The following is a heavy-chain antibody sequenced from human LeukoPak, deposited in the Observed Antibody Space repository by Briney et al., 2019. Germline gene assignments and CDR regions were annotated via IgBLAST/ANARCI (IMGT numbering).Heavy chain of an antibody. J-gene: IGHJ4*02. D-gene: IGHD1-26*01. Sequence: PSETLSLTCTVSGGSISGSSDYWGWIRQSPGKGLEWIGSIYYSGSTYYNPSLKSRVTISVDTSKNQFYVKLTSVTAADTAVYYCARNESVLGTTGLNDFFDDWGQGTLVTVSS. V-gene: IGHV4-39*01. CDR1: GGSISGSSDY. CDR3: ARNESVLGTTGLNDFFDD. CDR2: IYYSGST.